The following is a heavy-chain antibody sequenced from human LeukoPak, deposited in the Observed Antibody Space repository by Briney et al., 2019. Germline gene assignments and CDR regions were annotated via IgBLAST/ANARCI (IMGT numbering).Heavy chain of an antibody. Sequence: GGSLRLSCAASGFTFSSYAMSWVRQAPGKGLEWVSAISGSGGSTYYADSVKGRFTIPRDNSKNTLYLQMNSLRAEDTAVYYCAIENQDSRYFDYWGQGTLVTVSS. J-gene: IGHJ4*02. CDR2: ISGSGGST. CDR3: AIENQDSRYFDY. D-gene: IGHD1-14*01. V-gene: IGHV3-23*01. CDR1: GFTFSSYA.